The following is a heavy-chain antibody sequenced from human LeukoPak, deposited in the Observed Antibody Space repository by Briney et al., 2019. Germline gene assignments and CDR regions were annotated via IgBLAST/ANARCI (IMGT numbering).Heavy chain of an antibody. D-gene: IGHD1-26*01. CDR3: ARHRVGAIDY. Sequence: SETLSLTCTVSGGSISSYYWSWIRRPPGKGLEWIGYIYYSGSTNYNPSLKSRVTISVDTSKNQFSLKLSSVTAADTAVYYCARHRVGAIDYWGQGTLVTVSS. CDR1: GGSISSYY. CDR2: IYYSGST. J-gene: IGHJ4*02. V-gene: IGHV4-59*01.